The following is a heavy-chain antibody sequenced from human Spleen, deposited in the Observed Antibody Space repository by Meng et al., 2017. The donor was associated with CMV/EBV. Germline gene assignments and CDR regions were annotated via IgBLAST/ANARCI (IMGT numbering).Heavy chain of an antibody. CDR2: VNAHSGAK. Sequence: ASVKVSCKASGYTFTGYYMNWVRQAPGQGLEWMGWVNAHSGAKDYAQKFQGRVTMTRDTSISTAYMELSRLRSDDTAVYYCARRYCSGASCYIDDWGQGTLVTVSS. CDR3: ARRYCSGASCYIDD. CDR1: GYTFTGYY. V-gene: IGHV1-2*02. J-gene: IGHJ4*02. D-gene: IGHD2-2*02.